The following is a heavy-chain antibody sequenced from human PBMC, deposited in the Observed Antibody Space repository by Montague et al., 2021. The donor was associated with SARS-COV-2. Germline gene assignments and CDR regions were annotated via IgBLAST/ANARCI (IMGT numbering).Heavy chain of an antibody. CDR2: IYYTGST. Sequence: SETRSLTCTVSGGSISSSVYYWAWIRQPPGKGLEWIGSIYYTGSTYYHPSLKSRVTLSVDTSKNRFSLRLYSVTAADTAVYFCARPGSKEFQVEFWGQGNLVAVSS. D-gene: IGHD3-10*01. CDR3: ARPGSKEFQVEF. V-gene: IGHV4-39*01. J-gene: IGHJ4*02. CDR1: GGSISSSVYY.